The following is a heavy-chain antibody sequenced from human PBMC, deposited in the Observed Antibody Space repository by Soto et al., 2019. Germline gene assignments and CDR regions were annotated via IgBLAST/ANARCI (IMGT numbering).Heavy chain of an antibody. J-gene: IGHJ6*02. CDR3: ASRSFYGSGNLSGYYYYGMDV. CDR2: IYYSGST. V-gene: IGHV4-39*01. CDR1: GDSISSSSYY. Sequence: SETLSLTCTVSGDSISSSSYYWGWIRQPPGKGLEWIGSIYYSGSTYYNPSLKSRVTISVDTSKNQFSLKLSSVTAADTAVYYCASRSFYGSGNLSGYYYYGMDVWGQGTTVTVSS. D-gene: IGHD3-10*01.